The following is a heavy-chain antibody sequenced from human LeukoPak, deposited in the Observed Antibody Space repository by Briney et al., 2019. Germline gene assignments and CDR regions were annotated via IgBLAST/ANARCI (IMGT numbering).Heavy chain of an antibody. D-gene: IGHD3-3*01. Sequence: PGRSLRLSCAASGFTFSSYAMHWVRQAPGKGLEWVAVISYDGSNKYYADSVKGRFTISRDNSKNTLYLQMNSLRAEDTAVYYCARANDFWSPSGFDPWGQGTLVTVSS. CDR3: ARANDFWSPSGFDP. J-gene: IGHJ5*02. V-gene: IGHV3-30*01. CDR1: GFTFSSYA. CDR2: ISYDGSNK.